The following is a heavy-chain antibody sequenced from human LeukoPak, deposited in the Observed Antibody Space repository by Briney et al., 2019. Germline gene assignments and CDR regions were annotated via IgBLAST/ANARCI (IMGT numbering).Heavy chain of an antibody. CDR3: ARAKQYSSGWYGY. Sequence: GWISAYNVNTNYAQKLQGRVAMTTDTSTSTAYMELRSLRSDDTAVYYCARAKQYSSGWYGYWGQGTLVTVSS. J-gene: IGHJ4*02. CDR2: ISAYNVNT. V-gene: IGHV1-18*01. D-gene: IGHD6-19*01.